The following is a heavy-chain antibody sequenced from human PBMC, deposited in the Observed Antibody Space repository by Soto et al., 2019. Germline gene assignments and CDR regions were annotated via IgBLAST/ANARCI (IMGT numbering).Heavy chain of an antibody. CDR2: ISSSSSYI. CDR3: ARDGVYCSGGSCYGS. J-gene: IGHJ4*02. CDR1: GFTFSSYS. V-gene: IGHV3-21*01. Sequence: EVQLVESGGGLVKPGGSLRLSCAASGFTFSSYSMNWVRQAPGKGLEWVSSISSSSSYIYYADSVKGRFTISRDTANNSLYLQMTSLRAEDTAVYYCARDGVYCSGGSCYGSWGQGTLVTVSS. D-gene: IGHD2-15*01.